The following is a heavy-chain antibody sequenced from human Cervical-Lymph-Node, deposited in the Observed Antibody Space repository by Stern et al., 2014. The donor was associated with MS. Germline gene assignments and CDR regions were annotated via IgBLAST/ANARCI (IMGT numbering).Heavy chain of an antibody. CDR1: GFTFSGSA. CDR2: ITRKKNDSAT. D-gene: IGHD5-24*01. CDR3: NIILDQMSTTSRRFDF. V-gene: IGHV3-73*01. J-gene: IGHJ4*02. Sequence: MQLVQSGGRLVQPGESLTLSCAASGFTFSGSAVHWVRQTYGKGLEWDGHITRKKNDSATSYGASGRGRFGISRDESDDTAYPQMISLKIEDTALYYCNIILDQMSTTSRRFDFWGQGTLVTVSS.